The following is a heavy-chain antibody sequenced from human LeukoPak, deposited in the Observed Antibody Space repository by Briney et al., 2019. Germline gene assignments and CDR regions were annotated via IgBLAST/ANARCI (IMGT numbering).Heavy chain of an antibody. Sequence: PSETLSLTCAVYGVSFSGYYWSWIRQPPGKGLEWIGEINHSGSTNYNPSLKSRVTISVDTSKNQFSLKLSSVTAADTAVYYCARGRCSSTSCYTKGYSWFDPWGQGTLVTVSS. V-gene: IGHV4-34*01. CDR1: GVSFSGYY. J-gene: IGHJ5*02. D-gene: IGHD2-2*02. CDR2: INHSGST. CDR3: ARGRCSSTSCYTKGYSWFDP.